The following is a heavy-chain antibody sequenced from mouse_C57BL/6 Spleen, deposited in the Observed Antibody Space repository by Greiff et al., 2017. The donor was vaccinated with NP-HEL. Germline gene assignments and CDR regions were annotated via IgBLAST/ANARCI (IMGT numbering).Heavy chain of an antibody. J-gene: IGHJ2*01. V-gene: IGHV1-18*01. CDR3: ARKGDDYDVHFDY. Sequence: EVKLVESGPELVKPGASVKIPCKASGYTFTDYNMDWVKQSHGKSLEWIGDINPNNGGTIYNQKFKGKATLTVDKSSSTAYMELRSLTSEDTAVYYCARKGDDYDVHFDYWGQGTTLTVSS. CDR1: GYTFTDYN. CDR2: INPNNGGT. D-gene: IGHD2-4*01.